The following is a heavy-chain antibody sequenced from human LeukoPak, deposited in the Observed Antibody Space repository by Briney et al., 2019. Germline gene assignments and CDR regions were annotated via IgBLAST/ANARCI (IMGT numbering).Heavy chain of an antibody. Sequence: SVKVSFKASGGTFSSYAISWVRQAPGQGLEWMGGIIPIFGTANYAQKFQGRVTITTDESTSTAYMELSSLRSEDTAVYYCAPLVGIAAADTKIYYYYYYYMDVWGKGTTVTVSS. J-gene: IGHJ6*03. V-gene: IGHV1-69*05. CDR3: APLVGIAAADTKIYYYYYYYMDV. CDR2: IIPIFGTA. D-gene: IGHD6-13*01. CDR1: GGTFSSYA.